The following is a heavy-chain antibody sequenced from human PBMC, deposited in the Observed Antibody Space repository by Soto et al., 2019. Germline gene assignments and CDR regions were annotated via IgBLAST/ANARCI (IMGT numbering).Heavy chain of an antibody. CDR2: INAHNDNT. D-gene: IGHD5-12*01. CDR3: AREMATIKLDY. CDR1: GYTFSGYG. Sequence: ASVKVSCKASGYTFSGYGIHWVRQAPGQGLEWMGRINAHNDNTNYAQRFQGRVTVTSDTSTSTAYMELRSLRSDDTAVYYCAREMATIKLDYWGQGTLVTVSS. V-gene: IGHV1-18*01. J-gene: IGHJ4*02.